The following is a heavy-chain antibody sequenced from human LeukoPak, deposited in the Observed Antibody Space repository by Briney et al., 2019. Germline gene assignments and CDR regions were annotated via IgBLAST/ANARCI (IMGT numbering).Heavy chain of an antibody. Sequence: GGSLRLSCEASGFSFSSYWMHWVRQAPGKGLVWVSRINSDGSITTYADSVKGRFTISRDNARNTLYLQMNSLRGEDTAVYYCVRDSNGFDPWGQGTLVTVSS. CDR3: VRDSNGFDP. CDR2: INSDGSIT. D-gene: IGHD4-11*01. J-gene: IGHJ5*02. CDR1: GFSFSSYW. V-gene: IGHV3-74*01.